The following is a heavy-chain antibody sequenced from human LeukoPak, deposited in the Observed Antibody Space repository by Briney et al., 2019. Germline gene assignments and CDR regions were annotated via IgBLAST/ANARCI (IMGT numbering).Heavy chain of an antibody. CDR3: ARDGWQQLVENEPEYFQH. CDR2: IIPIFGAA. Sequence: SVKVSCKASGGTFSSYAISWVRQAPGQGLEWMGGIIPIFGAANYAQKFQGRVTITADESTSTAYMELSSLRSEDTAAYYCARDGWQQLVENEPEYFQHWGQGTLVTVSS. CDR1: GGTFSSYA. J-gene: IGHJ1*01. V-gene: IGHV1-69*13. D-gene: IGHD6-13*01.